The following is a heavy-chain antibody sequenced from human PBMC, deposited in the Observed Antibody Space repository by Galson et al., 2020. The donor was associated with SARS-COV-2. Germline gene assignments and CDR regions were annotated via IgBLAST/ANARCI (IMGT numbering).Heavy chain of an antibody. Sequence: TGGSLRLSCAASGFTIYTYAMHWVRQVPGKGLAWVAVLYYDGSKTSYADSVRGRFTIARDNSQNSRYLQMNSLGAEDTALYYCAKNPQGDFWSGYGMDVWGQWTTVTVSS. J-gene: IGHJ6*02. CDR3: AKNPQGDFWSGYGMDV. CDR2: LYYDGSKT. D-gene: IGHD3-3*01. V-gene: IGHV3-30*18. CDR1: GFTIYTYA.